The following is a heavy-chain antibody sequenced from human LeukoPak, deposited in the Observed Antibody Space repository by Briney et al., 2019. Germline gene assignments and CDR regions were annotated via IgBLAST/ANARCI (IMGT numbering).Heavy chain of an antibody. CDR1: GFTFSNYG. CDR3: ARAATEQLFDTSGYTLFDY. V-gene: IGHV3-21*01. Sequence: PGGSLRLSCAASGFTFSNYGMNWVRQAPGKGLEWVSSISSSGGYIHYADSVKGRFTISRDNAKNSLYLQLDSLRAEDTALYYCARAATEQLFDTSGYTLFDYWGQGTLVTVSS. D-gene: IGHD3-22*01. CDR2: ISSSGGYI. J-gene: IGHJ4*02.